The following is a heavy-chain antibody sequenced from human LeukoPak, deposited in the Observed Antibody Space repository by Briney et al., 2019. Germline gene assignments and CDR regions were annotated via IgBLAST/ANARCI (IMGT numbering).Heavy chain of an antibody. CDR3: ARDAASRHFDY. CDR2: IIPIFSTA. D-gene: IGHD2-15*01. J-gene: IGHJ4*02. V-gene: IGHV1-69*05. CDR1: GGTFSSYA. Sequence: SVKVSCKASGGTFSSYAISWVRQAPGQGLEWTGGIIPIFSTANYAQKFQGRVTITTDESTSTAYMELSSLRSEDTAVYYCARDAASRHFDYWGQGTLVTVSS.